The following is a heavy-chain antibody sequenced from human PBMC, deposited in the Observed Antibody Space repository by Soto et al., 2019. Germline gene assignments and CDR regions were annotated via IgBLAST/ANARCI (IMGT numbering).Heavy chain of an antibody. V-gene: IGHV3-48*03. CDR3: VRDLVGAPTFDF. Sequence: PGGSLRLSCAASGFTFSSHEMNWVRQAPGKGLEWVSYIGISGNTIYFADSVKGRFTISRDNAKNSLYLQMNSLTAEDTAVYYCVRDLVGAPTFDFWGQGTLVTVSS. D-gene: IGHD1-26*01. CDR2: IGISGNTI. J-gene: IGHJ4*02. CDR1: GFTFSSHE.